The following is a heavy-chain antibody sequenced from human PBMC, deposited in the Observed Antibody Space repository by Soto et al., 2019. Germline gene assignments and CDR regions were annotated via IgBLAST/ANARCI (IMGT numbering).Heavy chain of an antibody. CDR2: IYYSGRT. Sequence: QLQLQESGPGLVKPSETLSLTCTVSGGSISSSCYYWGRIRQPPGKGLEWIGSIYYSGRTYYNPSLMSGFTISVATSKNQVSLKLSSVTAADTAVYYCARQDRDDFWSGYGWFDPWGQGTLVTVSS. CDR1: GGSISSSCYY. J-gene: IGHJ5*02. CDR3: ARQDRDDFWSGYGWFDP. V-gene: IGHV4-39*01. D-gene: IGHD3-3*01.